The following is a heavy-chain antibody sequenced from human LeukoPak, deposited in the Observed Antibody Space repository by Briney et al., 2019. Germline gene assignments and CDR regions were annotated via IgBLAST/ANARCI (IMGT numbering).Heavy chain of an antibody. CDR3: ARAAIGSNSEFDY. J-gene: IGHJ4*02. Sequence: PSETLSLTCTVSGGSINNYYWSWIRQPPGKGLEWIGYIYYSGSTDYNPSLKSRATISIDASKNQFSLRLRSVTAADTAVYYCARAAIGSNSEFDYWGQGTLVTVSS. V-gene: IGHV4-59*01. D-gene: IGHD4-23*01. CDR1: GGSINNYY. CDR2: IYYSGST.